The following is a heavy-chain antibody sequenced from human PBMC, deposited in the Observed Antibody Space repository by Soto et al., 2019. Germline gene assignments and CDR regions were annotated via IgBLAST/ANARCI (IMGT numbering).Heavy chain of an antibody. D-gene: IGHD7-27*01. J-gene: IGHJ6*02. Sequence: GESLKISCKGFGYSFTSNWIVWVRQMPGKGLEWMGMIDPGDSETRYSPAFQGQVTISADKSISTAYLHWSSLKASDTDMYYCARSSLGSYGMDVWGQGTTVTVSS. V-gene: IGHV5-51*01. CDR3: ARSSLGSYGMDV. CDR1: GYSFTSNW. CDR2: IDPGDSET.